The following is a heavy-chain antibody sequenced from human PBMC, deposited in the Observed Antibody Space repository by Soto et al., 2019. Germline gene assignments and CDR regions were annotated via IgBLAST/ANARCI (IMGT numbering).Heavy chain of an antibody. J-gene: IGHJ6*02. V-gene: IGHV3-30-3*01. Sequence: GGSLRLSCAASGFTFSSYAMHWVRQAPGKGLEWVAVISYDGSNKYYADSVKGRFTISRDNSKNTLYLQMNSLRAEDTAVYYCAREMVTMVRGVINNYYYYYGMDVWGQGTTVTVSS. CDR1: GFTFSSYA. CDR3: AREMVTMVRGVINNYYYYYGMDV. CDR2: ISYDGSNK. D-gene: IGHD3-10*01.